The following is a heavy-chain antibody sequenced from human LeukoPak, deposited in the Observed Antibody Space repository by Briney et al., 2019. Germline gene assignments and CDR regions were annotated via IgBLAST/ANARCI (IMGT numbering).Heavy chain of an antibody. Sequence: SETLSLTCAVYGGSFSGYYWSWIRQPPGKGLEWIGEINHSGSTNYNPSLKSRVTISVDTSKNQFSLKLSSVTAADTAVYYRARKLAANYYDSSGYYSHWGQGTLVTVSS. CDR3: ARKLAANYYDSSGYYSH. CDR2: INHSGST. J-gene: IGHJ4*02. V-gene: IGHV4-34*01. CDR1: GGSFSGYY. D-gene: IGHD3-22*01.